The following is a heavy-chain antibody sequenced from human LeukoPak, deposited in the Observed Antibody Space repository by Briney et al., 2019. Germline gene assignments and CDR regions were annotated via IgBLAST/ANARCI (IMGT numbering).Heavy chain of an antibody. Sequence: ASVKVSCEASGYTFTSYDINWVRQATGQGLEWMGWMNPNSGNTGYAQKFQGRVTMTRDTSISTAYMELSSLRSEDTAVYFCARVASDYHYYYGMDVWGQGTTVTVSS. J-gene: IGHJ6*02. CDR2: MNPNSGNT. CDR3: ARVASDYHYYYGMDV. V-gene: IGHV1-8*01. CDR1: GYTFTSYD.